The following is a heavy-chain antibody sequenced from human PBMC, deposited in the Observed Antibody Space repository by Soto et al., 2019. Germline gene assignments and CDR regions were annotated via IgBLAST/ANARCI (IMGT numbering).Heavy chain of an antibody. CDR1: GDSVSSNSAA. D-gene: IGHD3-10*01. J-gene: IGHJ5*02. CDR3: ARDRPFLWFGEINWFDP. Sequence: SQALSLTCAISGDSVSSNSAAWNRIRQSPSRGLEWLGRTYYRSKWYNDYAVSVKSRITINPDTSKNQFSLQLNSVTPEDTAVYYCARDRPFLWFGEINWFDPWGQGTLVTVSS. CDR2: TYYRSKWYN. V-gene: IGHV6-1*01.